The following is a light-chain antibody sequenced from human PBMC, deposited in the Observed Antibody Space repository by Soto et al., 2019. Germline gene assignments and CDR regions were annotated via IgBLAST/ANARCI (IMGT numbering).Light chain of an antibody. CDR2: DAT. Sequence: IQMTQSPSTLSASVGDTVTLTCRSSQMIARWLAWYQQKPGTAPRLIIYDATSLQSGVPSRFSASASGTDFTLTISSLHPDDFATYYCLQYNTFPHTFGQGTRLE. CDR3: LQYNTFPHT. V-gene: IGKV1-5*01. CDR1: QMIARW. J-gene: IGKJ5*01.